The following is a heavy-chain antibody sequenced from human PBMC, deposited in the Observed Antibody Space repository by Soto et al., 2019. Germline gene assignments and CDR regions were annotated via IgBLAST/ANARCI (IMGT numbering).Heavy chain of an antibody. CDR3: ARQDGSGPFDY. V-gene: IGHV5-51*01. Sequence: GESLKISCKYSGPMFPNRWFAWVRQVPGKGLEWMGIIYPGDSDIKYSPSLDGQVTISADKSSSTAFLEWRSLRASDSATYYCARQDGSGPFDYWGQGTRVTVSS. CDR2: IYPGDSDI. CDR1: GPMFPNRW. D-gene: IGHD3-10*01. J-gene: IGHJ4*02.